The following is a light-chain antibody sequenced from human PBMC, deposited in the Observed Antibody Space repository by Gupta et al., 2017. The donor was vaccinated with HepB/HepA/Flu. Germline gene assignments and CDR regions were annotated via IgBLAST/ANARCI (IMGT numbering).Light chain of an antibody. V-gene: IGLV1-40*01. J-gene: IGLJ1*01. CDR2: GNS. CDR3: QSYDSSRIGSHV. Sequence: QSVLTQPPSVSGPPGQSVTISCTGSSSNIGAGYDVHWYQQLPGTAPKLPIYGNSNRPSGVPDRFSGSKSGTSASLAITGLQAEDEADYYCQSYDSSRIGSHVFGTGTKVTVL. CDR1: SSNIGAGYD.